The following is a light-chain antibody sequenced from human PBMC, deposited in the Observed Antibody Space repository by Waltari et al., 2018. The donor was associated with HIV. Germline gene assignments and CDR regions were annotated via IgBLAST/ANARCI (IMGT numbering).Light chain of an antibody. Sequence: IVMTQPPAPLSVSAEEATTFCSTTRRSVYSYLAWYQQKAGQAPRLVIYAASIRATGIPARFSGSGSGTEFTLTISRLESEDFAVYYCQQYDSWPITFGRGTKVEIK. CDR1: RSVYSY. V-gene: IGKV3-15*01. CDR2: AAS. J-gene: IGKJ4*01. CDR3: QQYDSWPIT.